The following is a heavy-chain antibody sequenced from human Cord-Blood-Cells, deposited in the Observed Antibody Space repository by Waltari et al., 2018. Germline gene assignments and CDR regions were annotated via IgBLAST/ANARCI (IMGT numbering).Heavy chain of an antibody. Sequence: QVHLVQSGAEVKTPGAPLKAACKATESTFTRHDINWVRQATGQGLEWMGSRNPNSGNTGYAQKFQGRVTITRNTSISTAYMELSSLRSEDTAVYYCARVGYSSSWYAFDIWGQGTMVTVSS. D-gene: IGHD6-13*01. CDR3: ARVGYSSSWYAFDI. V-gene: IGHV1-8*03. CDR2: RNPNSGNT. CDR1: ESTFTRHD. J-gene: IGHJ3*02.